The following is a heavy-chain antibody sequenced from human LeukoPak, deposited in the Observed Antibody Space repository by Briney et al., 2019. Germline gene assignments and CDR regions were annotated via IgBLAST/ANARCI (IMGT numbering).Heavy chain of an antibody. CDR1: GFTFSSYR. CDR2: INADGSST. Sequence: GGSLRLSCAASGFTFSSYRMHWVRQAPGKGLVWVSRINADGSSTSYADSVKGRFTISRDNAKNTLYLQMNSLRAEDTAVYYCARDDIAAAGTPMDYWGQGTLVTVSS. D-gene: IGHD6-13*01. CDR3: ARDDIAAAGTPMDY. J-gene: IGHJ4*02. V-gene: IGHV3-74*01.